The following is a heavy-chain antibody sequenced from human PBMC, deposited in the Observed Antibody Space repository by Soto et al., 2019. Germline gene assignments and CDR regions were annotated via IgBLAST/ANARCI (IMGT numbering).Heavy chain of an antibody. V-gene: IGHV3-73*02. CDR3: TRLAYDTRGSYHDY. CDR2: IRSKSNSYAT. Sequence: EVQLVESGGGLVQPGGSLKLSCAASGFAFSGSAMHWVRQASGQGLEWVGRIRSKSNSYATVYAASIEGRFTISRDDSTNTAYLHMNSLKTEDTAVYFCTRLAYDTRGSYHDYCGQGTLVTVSS. D-gene: IGHD3-22*01. J-gene: IGHJ4*02. CDR1: GFAFSGSA.